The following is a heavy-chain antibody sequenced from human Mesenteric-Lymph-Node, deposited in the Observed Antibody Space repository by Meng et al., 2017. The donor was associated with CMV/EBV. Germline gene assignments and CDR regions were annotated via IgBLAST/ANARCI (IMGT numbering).Heavy chain of an antibody. J-gene: IGHJ4*02. D-gene: IGHD3-16*01. CDR3: ARDSYDMGYYFDF. CDR2: IYRGGST. Sequence: GESLKISCAASGFTFSSYSMNWVRLAPGKGLEWVSVIYRGGSTYYADSVKGRFSVSRDNSKNTLFLQMNSLRAEDTATYYCARDSYDMGYYFDFWGRGTLVTVSS. V-gene: IGHV3-53*01. CDR1: GFTFSSYS.